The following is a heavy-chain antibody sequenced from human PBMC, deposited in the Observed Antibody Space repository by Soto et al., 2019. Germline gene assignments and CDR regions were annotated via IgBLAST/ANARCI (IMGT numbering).Heavy chain of an antibody. CDR3: ARDSDYVWGSYRLGGGAFDI. J-gene: IGHJ3*02. CDR1: GYTFTSYA. V-gene: IGHV1-3*01. D-gene: IGHD3-16*02. Sequence: GASVKVSCKASGYTFTSYAMHWVRQAPGQRLEWMGGINPGFGKENYSQKFQGRVTITADESTSTAYMELSSLRSEDTAVYYCARDSDYVWGSYRLGGGAFDIWGQGTMVTVSS. CDR2: INPGFGKE.